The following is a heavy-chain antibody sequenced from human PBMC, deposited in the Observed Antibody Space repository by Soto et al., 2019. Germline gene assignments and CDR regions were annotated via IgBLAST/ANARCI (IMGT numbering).Heavy chain of an antibody. Sequence: SQALSLTCAMSWCSVSINSSACNLVRHSRCRVLEFLGRTYYRSKWYNDYAVSVKGRITIDPDTSKNHFSLQLNSVTPEETAVYFCARVLRNIVLVPTDI. V-gene: IGHV6-1*01. D-gene: IGHD2-2*01. CDR1: WCSVSINSSA. J-gene: IGHJ3*02. CDR3: ARVLRNIVLVPTDI. CDR2: TYYRSKWYN.